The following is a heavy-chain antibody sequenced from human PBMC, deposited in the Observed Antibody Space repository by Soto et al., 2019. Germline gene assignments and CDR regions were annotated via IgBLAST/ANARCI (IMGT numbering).Heavy chain of an antibody. V-gene: IGHV2-5*02. Sequence: QITLKESGPTLVKPTQTLTLTCTFSGFSLSTSGVGVGWIRQPPGKALEWLALIYWDDDKRYSPSLKSRLTLTKDTSKNQVVLTMTNMDPVDTATYYCAHRGDRGMVRGVQHYFDYWGQGTLVTVSS. CDR2: IYWDDDK. CDR1: GFSLSTSGVG. D-gene: IGHD3-10*01. J-gene: IGHJ4*02. CDR3: AHRGDRGMVRGVQHYFDY.